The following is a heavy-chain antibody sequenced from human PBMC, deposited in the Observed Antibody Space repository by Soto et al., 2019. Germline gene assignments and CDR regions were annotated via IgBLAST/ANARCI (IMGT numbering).Heavy chain of an antibody. V-gene: IGHV1-69*04. CDR3: ARDHNWNYFDY. Sequence: SVKVSCKASGGTFSSYTISWVRQAPGQGLEWMGRIIPILGIANYAQKFQGRVTITADKSTSTAYMELSSLRSEDTAVYYCARDHNWNYFDYWGQGTLVTVSS. D-gene: IGHD1-20*01. CDR1: GGTFSSYT. CDR2: IIPILGIA. J-gene: IGHJ4*02.